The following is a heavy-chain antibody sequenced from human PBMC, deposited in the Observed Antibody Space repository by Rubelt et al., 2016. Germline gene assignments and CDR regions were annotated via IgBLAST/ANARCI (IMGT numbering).Heavy chain of an antibody. V-gene: IGHV4-38-2*02. J-gene: IGHJ4*02. CDR3: AREGTYFDY. CDR2: IYYSGST. CDR1: GYSISSGYY. Sequence: QVQLQESGPGLVKPSETLSLTCTVSGYSISSGYYWGWIRQPPGKGLEWIGSIYYSGSTYYNPSLKSRVTISVDTSKNQFSLNLGSVTAADTAVYYCAREGTYFDYWGQENLVTVSS.